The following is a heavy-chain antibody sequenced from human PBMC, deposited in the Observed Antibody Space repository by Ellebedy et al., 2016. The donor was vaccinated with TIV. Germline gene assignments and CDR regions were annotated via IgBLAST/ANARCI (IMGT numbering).Heavy chain of an antibody. J-gene: IGHJ5*01. CDR1: GFSFRSYW. CDR2: IYQDGGVQ. Sequence: GESLKISCAASGFSFRSYWMSWVRQAPGKGLEWVANIYQDGGVQYYVDSVKGRFTISRDNADNSLFLQMNSLRAADTAVYYCARRGSYGDYAVQINSWFDSWGQGTLVTVS. D-gene: IGHD4-17*01. CDR3: ARRGSYGDYAVQINSWFDS. V-gene: IGHV3-7*01.